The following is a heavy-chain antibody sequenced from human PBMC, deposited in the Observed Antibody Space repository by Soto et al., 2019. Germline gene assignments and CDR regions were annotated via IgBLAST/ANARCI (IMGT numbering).Heavy chain of an antibody. CDR1: GGSISSSSYY. J-gene: IGHJ3*02. CDR3: AGASTWAPAAFDT. V-gene: IGHV4-39*07. D-gene: IGHD1-26*01. Sequence: SETLSLTCTVSGGSISSSSYYWGWIRQPPGKGLEWIGSIYYSGSTYYNPSLKSRVTISVDTSKNQLSLKLSSVTAADTAVYYCAGASTWAPAAFDTWGQGTTLTV. CDR2: IYYSGST.